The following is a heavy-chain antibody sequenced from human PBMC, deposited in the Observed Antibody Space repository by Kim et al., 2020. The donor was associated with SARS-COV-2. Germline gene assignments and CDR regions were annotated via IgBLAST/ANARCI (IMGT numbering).Heavy chain of an antibody. Sequence: GGSLRLSCTTSGFTFADYAMSWVRQAPGKGLEWVGFIRSRGHGGTTDYAASVRGRSTISRDDSKSIAYLQMNSLKTEDTAMYYCTSIKYSNGWPLPFFDFWGQGTLGTVSS. CDR1: GFTFADYA. CDR2: IRSRGHGGTT. V-gene: IGHV3-49*04. J-gene: IGHJ4*02. CDR3: TSIKYSNGWPLPFFDF. D-gene: IGHD6-19*01.